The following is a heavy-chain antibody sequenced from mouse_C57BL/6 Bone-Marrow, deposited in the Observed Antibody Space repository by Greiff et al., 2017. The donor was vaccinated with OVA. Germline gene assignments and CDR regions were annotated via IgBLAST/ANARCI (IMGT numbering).Heavy chain of an antibody. CDR2: IDPETGGT. D-gene: IGHD2-2*01. Sequence: QVQLQQSGAELVRPGASVTLSCKASGFTFTDYEMNWVKQTPVHGLEWIGAIDPETGGTAYNPKVKGKAILTEDKSSSSAYMELRSLTSEDSAVYYCTRSLWLRRWFAYWGQGTLVTVSA. J-gene: IGHJ3*01. CDR3: TRSLWLRRWFAY. CDR1: GFTFTDYE. V-gene: IGHV1-15*01.